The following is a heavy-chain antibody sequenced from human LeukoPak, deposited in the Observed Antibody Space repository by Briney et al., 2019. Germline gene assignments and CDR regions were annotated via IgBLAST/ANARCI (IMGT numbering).Heavy chain of an antibody. J-gene: IGHJ4*02. CDR1: GGSISSRTYY. V-gene: IGHV4-39*01. Sequence: SETLSLTCTVSGGSISSRTYYWGWIRQPPGKGLEWIGSIYYSGSTYYNPSLKSRVTISVDTSKNQFSLKLSSVTAADTAVYYCARRYYYDSSGYYPFDYWGQGTLVTVSS. D-gene: IGHD3-22*01. CDR3: ARRYYYDSSGYYPFDY. CDR2: IYYSGST.